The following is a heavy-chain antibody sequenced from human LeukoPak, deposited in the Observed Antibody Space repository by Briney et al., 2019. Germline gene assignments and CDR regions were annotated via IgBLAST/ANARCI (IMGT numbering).Heavy chain of an antibody. J-gene: IGHJ4*02. CDR3: ARDGSPDYDSSGHFDY. D-gene: IGHD3-22*01. Sequence: ASVKVSCKASGYTFTSYYMHWVRQAPGQGLEWMGIINPSGGSTSYAQKFQGRVTMTRDTSTSTVYMELSSLRSEDTAVYYCARDGSPDYDSSGHFDYWGQGTLVTVSS. CDR2: INPSGGST. CDR1: GYTFTSYY. V-gene: IGHV1-46*01.